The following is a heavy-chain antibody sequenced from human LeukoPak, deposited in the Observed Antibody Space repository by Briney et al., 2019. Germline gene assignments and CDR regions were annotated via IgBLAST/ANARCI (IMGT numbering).Heavy chain of an antibody. D-gene: IGHD5-18*01. J-gene: IGHJ4*01. CDR1: GFTFSDYY. CDR2: IDSSRKAI. Sequence: AGGSLRLSCAVSGFTFSDYYMSWIRQAPGKGLEWISYIDSSRKAIYYADSVKGRFTISRDNAKNSLFLQMNSLRTEDTAVYYCARGLRQTIGYPLFDYWGQEPWSPSPQ. CDR3: ARGLRQTIGYPLFDY. V-gene: IGHV3-11*04.